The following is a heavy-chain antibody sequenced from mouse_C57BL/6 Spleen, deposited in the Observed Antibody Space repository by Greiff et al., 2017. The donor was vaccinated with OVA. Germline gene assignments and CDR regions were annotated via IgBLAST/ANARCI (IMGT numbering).Heavy chain of an antibody. CDR1: GYTFTSYG. CDR2: IYPRSGNT. V-gene: IGHV1-81*01. CDR3: ARWDYDYEAY. J-gene: IGHJ3*01. Sequence: QVQLQQSGAELARPGASVKLSCKASGYTFTSYGISWVKQRTGQGLEWIGEIYPRSGNTYYNEKFKGKATLTADKSSSTAYMELRSLTSEDSAVYFCARWDYDYEAYWGQGTLVTVSA. D-gene: IGHD2-4*01.